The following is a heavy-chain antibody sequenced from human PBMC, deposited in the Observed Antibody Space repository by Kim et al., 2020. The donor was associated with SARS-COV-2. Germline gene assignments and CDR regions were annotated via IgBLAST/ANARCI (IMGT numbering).Heavy chain of an antibody. J-gene: IGHJ5*02. CDR3: ARGAYWFDP. CDR2: INADGGST. V-gene: IGHV3-74*03. D-gene: IGHD3-16*01. CDR1: GFTFSSYW. Sequence: GGSLRLSCAASGFTFSSYWMHWVRQAPGKGLVWISRINADGGSTTYADSVKGRFTISRDNAKNTLYLQMNSLRAEDTAEYYCARGAYWFDPWGQGTLVTVSS.